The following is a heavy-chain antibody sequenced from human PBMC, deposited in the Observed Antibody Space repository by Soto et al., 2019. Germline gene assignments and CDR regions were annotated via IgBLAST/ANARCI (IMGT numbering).Heavy chain of an antibody. Sequence: QVQLVESGGGVVQPGRSLRLSCAASGFTFSSYGMHWVRQAPGKGLEWVAVISYDGSNKYYADSVKGRFTISRDNSKNTLYLQMNSLRVEDTAVYYCATEWREDHSGFEYFQHWGQGTLVTVSS. CDR3: ATEWREDHSGFEYFQH. D-gene: IGHD3-3*01. V-gene: IGHV3-30*03. CDR2: ISYDGSNK. CDR1: GFTFSSYG. J-gene: IGHJ1*01.